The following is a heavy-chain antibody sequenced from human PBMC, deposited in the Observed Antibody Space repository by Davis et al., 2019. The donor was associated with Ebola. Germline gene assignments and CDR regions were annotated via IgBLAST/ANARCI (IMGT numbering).Heavy chain of an antibody. D-gene: IGHD1-7*01. CDR2: ISAYNGNT. CDR3: ARAEYNWNSFAY. J-gene: IGHJ4*02. CDR1: GYTFTNYY. V-gene: IGHV1-18*04. Sequence: ASVKVSCKASGYTFTNYYVHWVRQAPGQGLEWMGWISAYNGNTNYAQKLQGRVTMTTDTSTSTAYMELRSLRSDDTAVYYCARAEYNWNSFAYWGQGTLVTVSS.